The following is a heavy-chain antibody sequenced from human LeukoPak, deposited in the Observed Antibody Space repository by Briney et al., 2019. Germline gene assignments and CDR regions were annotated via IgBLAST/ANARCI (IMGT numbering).Heavy chain of an antibody. V-gene: IGHV4-34*01. D-gene: IGHD4-17*01. J-gene: IGHJ5*02. CDR1: GGSFSGYY. Sequence: SETLSLTCAVYGGSFSGYYWSWIRQPPGKGLEWIGEINHSGSTNYDPSLKSRVTISVDTSKNQFSLKLSSVTAADTAVYYCARRRYGDPWVPWGQGTLVTVSS. CDR3: ARRRYGDPWVP. CDR2: INHSGST.